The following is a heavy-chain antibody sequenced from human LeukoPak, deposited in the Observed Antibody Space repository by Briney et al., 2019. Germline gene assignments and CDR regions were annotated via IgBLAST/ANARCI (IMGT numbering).Heavy chain of an antibody. V-gene: IGHV3-11*01. D-gene: IGHD3-10*01. J-gene: IGHJ6*02. CDR3: AKAGGYGSGSGSYYYGMDV. Sequence: GGSLRLSCAASGFTFSDYYMSWIRQAPGKGLEWVSYISSSGSTIYYADSVKGRFTISRDNAKNSLYLQMNSLRAEDTALYYCAKAGGYGSGSGSYYYGMDVWGQGTTVTVSS. CDR2: ISSSGSTI. CDR1: GFTFSDYY.